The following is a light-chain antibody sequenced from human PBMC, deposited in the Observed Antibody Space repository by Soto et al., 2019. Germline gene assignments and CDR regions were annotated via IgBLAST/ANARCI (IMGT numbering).Light chain of an antibody. Sequence: EVVMTQSPATLSLSPGESATLSCRASQSIGTNLAWYQQTPGQAPRLLISGASSRATGMPARFNGSGSGTEFTLTINGLQSEDLAIYFCQQYNNWPYTFGQGTRWISN. CDR1: QSIGTN. CDR2: GAS. CDR3: QQYNNWPYT. V-gene: IGKV3-15*01. J-gene: IGKJ2*01.